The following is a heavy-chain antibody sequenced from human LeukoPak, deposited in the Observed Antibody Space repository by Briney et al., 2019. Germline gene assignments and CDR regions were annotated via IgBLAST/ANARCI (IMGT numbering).Heavy chain of an antibody. CDR1: GYTFTSYD. J-gene: IGHJ4*02. Sequence: ASVKVSCKASGYTFTSYDINWVRQATGQGLEWMGWMNPNSGNTGYAQKFQGRVTMTRNTSISTAYMELSSLRSEDTAVYYCARVLPYYYDSSGYSTSGFDYWGQGTLVTASS. D-gene: IGHD3-22*01. CDR2: MNPNSGNT. CDR3: ARVLPYYYDSSGYSTSGFDY. V-gene: IGHV1-8*01.